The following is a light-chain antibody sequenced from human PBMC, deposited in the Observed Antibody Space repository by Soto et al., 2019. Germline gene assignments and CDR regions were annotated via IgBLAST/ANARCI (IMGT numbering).Light chain of an antibody. V-gene: IGKV3-15*01. CDR3: QQYNNWPPFT. Sequence: EIVMTQSPATLSVSPGERATLSCSASQSVSSNLAWYQQKPGQAPRLLIYGASTRATGIPARFSGSGSGTEFTLTISSLQSEDFAVYYCQQYNNWPPFTFGPWTKVDIK. J-gene: IGKJ3*01. CDR1: QSVSSN. CDR2: GAS.